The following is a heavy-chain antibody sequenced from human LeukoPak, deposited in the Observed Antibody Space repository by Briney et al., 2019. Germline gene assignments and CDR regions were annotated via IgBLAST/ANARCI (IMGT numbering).Heavy chain of an antibody. CDR1: GDTFSNYD. Sequence: ASVKVSCKASGDTFSNYDVTWVRQAPGQGLEWMGRIIPVFDTAKYAQNFQGRVTMTTDESSSTAYMELYSLRSEDTAVYYCALSAEKQLVYFDFWGQGTLVTVSP. CDR3: ALSAEKQLVYFDF. CDR2: IIPVFDTA. D-gene: IGHD6-13*01. J-gene: IGHJ4*02. V-gene: IGHV1-69*05.